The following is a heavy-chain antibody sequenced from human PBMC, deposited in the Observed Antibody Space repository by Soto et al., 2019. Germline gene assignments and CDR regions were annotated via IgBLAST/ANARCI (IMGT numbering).Heavy chain of an antibody. CDR2: INPNSGGT. V-gene: IGHV1-2*04. J-gene: IGHJ6*03. CDR1: GYTFTGYY. Sequence: QVQLVQSGAEVKKPGASVKVSCKASGYTFTGYYMHWVRQAPGQGLEWMGWINPNSGGTNYAQNFQSCDTMPRDTSLSTAYMELSRLRSDDTAVYYCARGGAPLKAAGSASVPTYSYYMDVWGKGTTVTVSS. CDR3: ARGGAPLKAAGSASVPTYSYYMDV. D-gene: IGHD6-13*01.